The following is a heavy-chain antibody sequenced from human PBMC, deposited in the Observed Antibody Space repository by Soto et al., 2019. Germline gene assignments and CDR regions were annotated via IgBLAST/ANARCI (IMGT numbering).Heavy chain of an antibody. Sequence: GGSLRLSCAASGFTFSSYAMHWVRQAPGKGLEWGAVISYDGSNKYYADSVKGRFTISRDNSKKTLYLQMNSLRAEDTAVYYCARFEAYCGGDCYSDNNWGQGTLVTVSS. D-gene: IGHD2-21*02. V-gene: IGHV3-30-3*01. CDR3: ARFEAYCGGDCYSDNN. CDR2: ISYDGSNK. J-gene: IGHJ4*02. CDR1: GFTFSSYA.